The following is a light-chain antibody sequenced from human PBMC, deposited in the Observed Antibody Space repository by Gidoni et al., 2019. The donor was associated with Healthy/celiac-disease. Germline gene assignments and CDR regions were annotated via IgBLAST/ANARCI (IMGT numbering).Light chain of an antibody. CDR2: LGS. J-gene: IGKJ1*01. CDR3: MQALQTWT. Sequence: DIVMTQSPPSIPVTPGEPASISCRSSQSLLHSTRYNYLDWYLQQPGQSPQLLIYLGSNRASGVPDRFSGSGAGTDFTLKISRVEAEDVGVYYCMQALQTWTFGQGTKVEIK. V-gene: IGKV2-28*01. CDR1: QSLLHSTRYNY.